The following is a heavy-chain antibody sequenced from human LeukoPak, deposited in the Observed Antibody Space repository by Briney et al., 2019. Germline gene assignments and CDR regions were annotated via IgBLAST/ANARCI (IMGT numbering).Heavy chain of an antibody. CDR3: ARHSNYGSGSYYRYWFDP. J-gene: IGHJ5*02. CDR2: IYYSGST. Sequence: SETLSLTCTVSGGSISSYYWSWIRQPPGKGLEWIGYIYYSGSTNYNPSLKSRVTISVDTSKNQFSLKLRSVTAADTAVYYCARHSNYGSGSYYRYWFDPWGQGTLVTVSS. CDR1: GGSISSYY. D-gene: IGHD3-10*01. V-gene: IGHV4-59*08.